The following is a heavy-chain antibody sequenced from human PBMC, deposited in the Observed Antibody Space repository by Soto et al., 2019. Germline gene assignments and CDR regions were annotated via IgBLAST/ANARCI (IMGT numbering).Heavy chain of an antibody. J-gene: IGHJ6*02. Sequence: QVQLVESGGGVVQPGRSLRLSCAASGFRFSYYGMHWVRQAPGKGQEWVTFISYDVINKYYADSVKGRFTISRDNSKNTLSLHMPGLSPEDTAVYYWARDRALGWDSASYYKELGGMDVCGQGTTVTVPS. D-gene: IGHD1-26*01. CDR3: ARDRALGWDSASYYKELGGMDV. V-gene: IGHV3-30*03. CDR1: GFRFSYYG. CDR2: ISYDVINK.